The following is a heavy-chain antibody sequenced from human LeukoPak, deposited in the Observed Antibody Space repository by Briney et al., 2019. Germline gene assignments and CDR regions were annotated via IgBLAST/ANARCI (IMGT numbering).Heavy chain of an antibody. V-gene: IGHV3-30*02. D-gene: IGHD4-17*01. CDR3: AKDRLRCLDY. Sequence: GGSLRLSCAASGFTFSSCGMHWVRQAPGKGLEWVAFIRYDGSNKYYADSVKGRFTISRDNSKNTLYLQMNSLRAEDTAVYYCAKDRLRCLDYWGQGTLVTVSS. CDR1: GFTFSSCG. J-gene: IGHJ4*02. CDR2: IRYDGSNK.